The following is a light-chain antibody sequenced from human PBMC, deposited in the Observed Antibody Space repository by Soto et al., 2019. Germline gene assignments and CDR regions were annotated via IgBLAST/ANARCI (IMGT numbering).Light chain of an antibody. J-gene: IGKJ1*01. CDR1: QDIRTE. Sequence: ALQMTQSPSSLSASVGDRVTITCRASQDIRTELGWYQQKPGKAPKLLIYGTSTLQSGVPSRFIGSGSGTDFTLTISNLQPEDFATYYCLQDYSYPRTFGQGTKVEVK. V-gene: IGKV1-6*01. CDR2: GTS. CDR3: LQDYSYPRT.